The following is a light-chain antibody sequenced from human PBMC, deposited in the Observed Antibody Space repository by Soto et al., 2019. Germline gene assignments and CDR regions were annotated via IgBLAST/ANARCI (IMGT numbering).Light chain of an antibody. V-gene: IGKV2-28*01. J-gene: IGKJ1*01. CDR2: LGS. CDR3: MQALQAPLT. CDR1: QSLLNSNGYNY. Sequence: DIVMTQSPLSLSVTPGEPASISCRSSQSLLNSNGYNYLDWYLQKPGQSPQLLIYLGSSRASGVPDRFSGSGSGTDFTLTISRVEAEDVGFYYCMQALQAPLTLAQGTKVDIK.